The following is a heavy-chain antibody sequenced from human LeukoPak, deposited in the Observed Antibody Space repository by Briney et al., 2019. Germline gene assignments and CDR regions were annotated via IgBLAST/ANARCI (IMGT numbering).Heavy chain of an antibody. V-gene: IGHV3-30*04. CDR2: ISYDGSNK. CDR3: AKGDIRAAAVH. J-gene: IGHJ4*02. D-gene: IGHD6-13*01. CDR1: GFTFSSYA. Sequence: GGSLRLSCAASGFTFSSYAMHWVRQAPGKGLEWVAVISYDGSNKYYADSVKGRFTISRDNSKNTLYLQMNSLRAEDTAVYYCAKGDIRAAAVHWGQGTLVTVSS.